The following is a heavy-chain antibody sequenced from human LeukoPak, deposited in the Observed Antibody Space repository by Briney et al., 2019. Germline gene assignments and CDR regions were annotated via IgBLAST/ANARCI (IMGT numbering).Heavy chain of an antibody. Sequence: PGGSLRLSCAASGFTFSSYAMSWVRQAPGKGLEWVSAISGSGGSTYYADSVKGRFTISRDNSKNTLYLQMNSLRAEDTAVYYCAKDQLARYGSGRFDPWGQGTLVTVSS. J-gene: IGHJ5*02. CDR3: AKDQLARYGSGRFDP. V-gene: IGHV3-23*01. CDR1: GFTFSSYA. D-gene: IGHD3-10*01. CDR2: ISGSGGST.